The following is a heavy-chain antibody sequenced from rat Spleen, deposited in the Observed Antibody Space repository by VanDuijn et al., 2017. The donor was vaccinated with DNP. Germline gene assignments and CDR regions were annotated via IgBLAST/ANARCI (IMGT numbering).Heavy chain of an antibody. J-gene: IGHJ2*01. CDR1: GFTFNYYW. CDR2: ITSGGGTT. D-gene: IGHD1-11*01. CDR3: VRWDYGIYGFDY. Sequence: EVQLVESGGGLVRPTESLKISCAASGFTFNYYWMTWIRHVPGKGLEWVASITSGGGTTNYRDSVKGRFTISRDNAENTLYLQMYSLRSEDMATYYCVRWDYGIYGFDYWGQGVMVTVSS. V-gene: IGHV5-31*01.